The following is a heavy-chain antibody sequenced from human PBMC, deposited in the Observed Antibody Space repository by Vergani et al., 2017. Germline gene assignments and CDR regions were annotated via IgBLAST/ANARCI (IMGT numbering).Heavy chain of an antibody. CDR1: GYTFTSYG. D-gene: IGHD5-18*01. J-gene: IGHJ5*02. Sequence: QVQLVQSGAEVKKPGASVKVSCKASGYTFTSYGISWVRQAPGQGLEWMGGSIPIFGTANYAQKFQGRVTITADESTSTAYMELSSLRSEDTAVYYCARAALRGYSYGGFDPWGQGTLVTVSS. CDR3: ARAALRGYSYGGFDP. CDR2: SIPIFGTA. V-gene: IGHV1-69*13.